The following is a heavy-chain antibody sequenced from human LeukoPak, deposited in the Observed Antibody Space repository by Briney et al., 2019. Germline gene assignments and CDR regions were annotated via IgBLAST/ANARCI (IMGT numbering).Heavy chain of an antibody. Sequence: GGSLRLSCAASGFTFSSYAMSWVRQAPGRGLEWVSTVSDIGGSTYYADSVKGRFTISRDNAKNSLYLQMNSLRAEDTAVYYCAKEDCSAGGCYYSYFDSWGQGVLVTVSS. V-gene: IGHV3-23*01. CDR3: AKEDCSAGGCYYSYFDS. CDR1: GFTFSSYA. CDR2: VSDIGGST. J-gene: IGHJ4*02. D-gene: IGHD2-15*01.